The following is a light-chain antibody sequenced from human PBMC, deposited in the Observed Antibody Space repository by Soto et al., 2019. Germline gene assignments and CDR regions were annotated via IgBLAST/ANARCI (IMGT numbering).Light chain of an antibody. J-gene: IGKJ5*01. CDR1: QSVSSN. Sequence: EIEMTQSPSTLSVSLGERATLSCRASQSVSSNLAWYQQKPGQAPRLLIYGASTRATGIPARFSGSGSGTEFTITISSLQSDDVVVYYCQQYNNWPPITFGQGTRLEIK. CDR2: GAS. V-gene: IGKV3D-15*01. CDR3: QQYNNWPPIT.